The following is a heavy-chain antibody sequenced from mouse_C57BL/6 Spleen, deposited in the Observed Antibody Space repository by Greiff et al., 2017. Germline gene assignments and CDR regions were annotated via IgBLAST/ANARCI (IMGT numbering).Heavy chain of an antibody. D-gene: IGHD2-3*01. CDR3: ARWGDGYYVEAMDY. Sequence: VQLQQSGAELVKPGASVKISCKASGYAFSSYWMNWVKQRPGKGLEWIGQIYPGDGDTNYNGKFKGKATLTADKSSSTAYMQLSSLTSEDSAVYFCARWGDGYYVEAMDYWGQGTSVTVSS. CDR2: IYPGDGDT. V-gene: IGHV1-80*01. J-gene: IGHJ4*01. CDR1: GYAFSSYW.